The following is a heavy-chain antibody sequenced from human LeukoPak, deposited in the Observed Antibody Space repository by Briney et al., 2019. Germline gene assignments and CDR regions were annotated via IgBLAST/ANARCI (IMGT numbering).Heavy chain of an antibody. D-gene: IGHD7-27*01. J-gene: IGHJ4*02. CDR3: ARELTGVIPPLQNPGGLDY. V-gene: IGHV1-18*01. Sequence: ASVKVSCKASGYTFTSYGISWVRQAPGQGLEWMGWISAYNGNTNYAQKLQGRVTMTTDTSTSTAYMELSSLRSEDTAVYYCARELTGVIPPLQNPGGLDYWGQGTLVTVSS. CDR1: GYTFTSYG. CDR2: ISAYNGNT.